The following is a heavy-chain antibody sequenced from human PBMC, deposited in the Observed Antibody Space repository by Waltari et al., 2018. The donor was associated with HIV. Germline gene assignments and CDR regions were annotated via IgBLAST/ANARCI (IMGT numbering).Heavy chain of an antibody. D-gene: IGHD2-8*01. CDR2: IKQDGSEK. V-gene: IGHV3-7*01. J-gene: IGHJ3*02. CDR1: GFTFRRYG. CDR3: ARMGLMVYAIGAFDI. Sequence: EVQLEESGGGLVQPGGSLRLSCAVSGFTFRRYGLSWVRQAPGKGLEWVANIKQDGSEKHYVDSVKGRFTISRDNAKKSLYLQMNSLRAEDTAVYYCARMGLMVYAIGAFDIWGQGTMVTVSS.